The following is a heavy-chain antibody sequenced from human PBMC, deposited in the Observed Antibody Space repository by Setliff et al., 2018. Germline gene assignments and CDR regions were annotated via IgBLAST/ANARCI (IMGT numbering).Heavy chain of an antibody. CDR3: ARGPTIFGAIYYMDV. J-gene: IGHJ6*03. Sequence: PGGSLRLSCVASGFTFSNYGMHWVRQAPGKGLEWVALIWNDGSSKFYGDSVKGRFTISRDNSKNTLYLQMDSLRAEDTAVYYCARGPTIFGAIYYMDVWGKGTTVT. V-gene: IGHV3-33*01. CDR1: GFTFSNYG. D-gene: IGHD3-3*01. CDR2: IWNDGSSK.